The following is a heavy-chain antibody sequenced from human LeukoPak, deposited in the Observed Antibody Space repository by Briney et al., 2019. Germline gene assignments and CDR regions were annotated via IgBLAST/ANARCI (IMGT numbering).Heavy chain of an antibody. CDR1: GFTFSSYS. V-gene: IGHV3-21*01. CDR3: AREGGTIFGVVSYYFDY. J-gene: IGHJ4*02. Sequence: GGSLRLSCAASGFTFSSYSMNWVRQAPGKGLEWVSSISSSSSYIYYADSVKGRLTISRDNAKNSLYLQMNSLRAEDTAVYYCAREGGTIFGVVSYYFDYWGQGTLVTVSS. CDR2: ISSSSSYI. D-gene: IGHD3-3*01.